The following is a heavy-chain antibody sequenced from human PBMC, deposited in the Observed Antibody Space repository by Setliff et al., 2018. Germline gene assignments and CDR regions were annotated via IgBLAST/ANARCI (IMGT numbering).Heavy chain of an antibody. Sequence: SETLSLTCTVSGGSISSGSYYWSWIRQPAGKGLEWIGRISTSESSNYNPSLNSRVTISLDTSKNQFSLKLSTVTAADAAVYYCARTMVQTKLRAFDIWGQGTMVTVSS. D-gene: IGHD3-10*01. CDR2: ISTSESS. CDR3: ARTMVQTKLRAFDI. CDR1: GGSISSGSYY. J-gene: IGHJ3*02. V-gene: IGHV4-61*02.